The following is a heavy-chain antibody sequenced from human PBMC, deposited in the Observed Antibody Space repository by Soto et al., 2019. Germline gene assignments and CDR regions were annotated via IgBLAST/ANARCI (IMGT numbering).Heavy chain of an antibody. CDR3: AREHYSSGWYVGPDVHFQH. CDR2: INHSGST. Sequence: QVQLQQWGAGLWKPSETLSLTCAVYGGSFSGYYWSWIRQPPGKGLEWFGEINHSGSTNYNPSLKSRVTISVDTSKNQFSLKLSSVTAADTAVYYCAREHYSSGWYVGPDVHFQHWGQGTLVTVSS. V-gene: IGHV4-34*01. J-gene: IGHJ1*01. D-gene: IGHD6-19*01. CDR1: GGSFSGYY.